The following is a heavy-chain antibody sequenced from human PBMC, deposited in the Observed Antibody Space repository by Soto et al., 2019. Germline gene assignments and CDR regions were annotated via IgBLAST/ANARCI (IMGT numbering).Heavy chain of an antibody. CDR2: SSTYNGNT. D-gene: IGHD3-3*01. CDR3: ARDLWTGKDRNFDY. V-gene: IGHV1-18*04. J-gene: IGHJ4*02. CDR1: GYTFTSYG. Sequence: ASVKVSRKASGYTFTSYGCSWVRQAHGQGLEWMGWSSTYNGNTNYAQNLQGRITMTTDTSTSTAYMELRSLRSDDTAVYYCARDLWTGKDRNFDYWGQGTLVTVSS.